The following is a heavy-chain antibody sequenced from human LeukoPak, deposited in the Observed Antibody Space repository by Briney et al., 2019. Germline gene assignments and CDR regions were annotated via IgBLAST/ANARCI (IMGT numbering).Heavy chain of an antibody. CDR3: AKDFYDSTGYYLGDDAFDL. D-gene: IGHD3-22*01. Sequence: GGSLRLSCAASGFTFSSYAMSWVRQAPGRGLQWVSTVTSSGDRSYYVDSVKGRFTASRDNSKTTLYLQMNSLRAEDTGIYHCAKDFYDSTGYYLGDDAFDLWGQGTMVIVSS. CDR2: VTSSGDRS. J-gene: IGHJ3*01. CDR1: GFTFSSYA. V-gene: IGHV3-23*01.